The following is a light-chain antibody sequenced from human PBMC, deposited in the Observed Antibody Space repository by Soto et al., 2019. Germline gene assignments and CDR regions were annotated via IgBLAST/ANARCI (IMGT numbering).Light chain of an antibody. Sequence: DIQMTQSPSTLSASVGDRVTITCRASQSINSWMAWYQQKAGKAPKLLIYKASNLQSGVPPRFSASGSGTEFTLAISGLQPDDFATYYCHQYQSYPWTFGQGTKVDIK. J-gene: IGKJ1*01. CDR2: KAS. CDR3: HQYQSYPWT. CDR1: QSINSW. V-gene: IGKV1-5*03.